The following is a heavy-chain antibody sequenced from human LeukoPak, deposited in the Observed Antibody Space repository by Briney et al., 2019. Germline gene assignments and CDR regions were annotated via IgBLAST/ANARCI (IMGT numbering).Heavy chain of an antibody. V-gene: IGHV3-21*01. D-gene: IGHD1-1*01. Sequence: PGGSLRLSCAASGFTFSSYSMNWVRQAPGKGLEWVSSISSSSSYIYYADSVKGRFTISRDNAKNSLYLQMNSLRAEDTAVYYCARALQVEFLHGFDPWGQGTLVTVSS. CDR2: ISSSSSYI. CDR3: ARALQVEFLHGFDP. CDR1: GFTFSSYS. J-gene: IGHJ5*02.